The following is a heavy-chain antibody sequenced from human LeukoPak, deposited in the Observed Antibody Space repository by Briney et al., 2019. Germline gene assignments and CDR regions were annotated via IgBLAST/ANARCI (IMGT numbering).Heavy chain of an antibody. Sequence: GGSLRLSCAASGFTFSDYYMGWIRQAPGKGPEWVSYISSRGSAIYYADSVKGRFTISRDNSKNTLYLQMNSLRAEDTAVYYCAKEGPVYDFWSGYSYFDYWGQGTPVTVSS. CDR1: GFTFSDYY. CDR3: AKEGPVYDFWSGYSYFDY. J-gene: IGHJ4*02. D-gene: IGHD3-3*01. V-gene: IGHV3-11*01. CDR2: ISSRGSAI.